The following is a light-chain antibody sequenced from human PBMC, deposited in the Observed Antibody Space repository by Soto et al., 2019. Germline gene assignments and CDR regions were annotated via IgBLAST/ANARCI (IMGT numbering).Light chain of an antibody. V-gene: IGLV1-44*01. CDR3: AAWDDSLDGPMV. J-gene: IGLJ3*02. Sequence: QSVLTQPPSASGTPGQRVTISCSGSNSNIGSNTVNWYQQVPGTAPKLLIYSDFQRPSGVPDRSSGSTSGTSASLAISGLQSEDEADYYCAAWDDSLDGPMVFGGGTKLTVL. CDR1: NSNIGSNT. CDR2: SDF.